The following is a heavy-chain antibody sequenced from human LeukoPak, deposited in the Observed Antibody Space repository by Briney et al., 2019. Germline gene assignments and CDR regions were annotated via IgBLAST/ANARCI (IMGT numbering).Heavy chain of an antibody. V-gene: IGHV1-18*01. Sequence: ASVKVSCKASGYTFTNYGISWVRQAPGQGLEWMGWISAYNGNTNYAQKLQGRVTMTTDTSTSTAYMELRSLRSDDTAVYYCAREGYCSSTSCFYFDYWGQGTLVGVSS. CDR2: ISAYNGNT. CDR1: GYTFTNYG. CDR3: AREGYCSSTSCFYFDY. D-gene: IGHD2-2*01. J-gene: IGHJ4*02.